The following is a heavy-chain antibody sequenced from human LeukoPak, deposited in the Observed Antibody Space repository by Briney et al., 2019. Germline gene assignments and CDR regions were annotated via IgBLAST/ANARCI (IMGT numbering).Heavy chain of an antibody. CDR1: GFTFSSYE. Sequence: GGSLRLSCAASGFTFSSYEMNWVRQAPGKGLGWVSYISSSGNTIHYADSLKGRFTISRDNAKNSLYLQMNSLRAEDTAVYYCARVNDYGDYGDFQHWGQGTLVTVSS. D-gene: IGHD4-17*01. V-gene: IGHV3-48*03. CDR3: ARVNDYGDYGDFQH. CDR2: ISSSGNTI. J-gene: IGHJ1*01.